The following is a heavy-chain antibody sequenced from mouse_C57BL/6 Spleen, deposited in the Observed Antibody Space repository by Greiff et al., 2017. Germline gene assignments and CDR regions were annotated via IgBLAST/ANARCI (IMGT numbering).Heavy chain of an antibody. CDR3: AGTVTLWYFDV. CDR2: IYPGDGDT. V-gene: IGHV1-80*01. D-gene: IGHD2-13*01. Sequence: VKLQESGAELVKPGASVKISCKASGYAFSSYWMNWVKQRPGKGLEWIGQIYPGDGDTNYNGKFKGKATLTADKSSSTAYMQLSSLTSEDSAVYFCAGTVTLWYFDVWGTGTTVTVSS. J-gene: IGHJ1*03. CDR1: GYAFSSYW.